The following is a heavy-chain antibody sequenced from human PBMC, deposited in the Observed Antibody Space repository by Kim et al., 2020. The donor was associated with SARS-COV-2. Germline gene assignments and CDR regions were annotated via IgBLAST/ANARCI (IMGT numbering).Heavy chain of an antibody. V-gene: IGHV5-51*01. CDR3: ARDNGDHGGFDY. D-gene: IGHD4-17*01. J-gene: IGHJ4*02. Sequence: YSPSLQGQVTISADKSISTAYLQWSSLKASDTAMYYCARDNGDHGGFDYWGQGTLVTVSS.